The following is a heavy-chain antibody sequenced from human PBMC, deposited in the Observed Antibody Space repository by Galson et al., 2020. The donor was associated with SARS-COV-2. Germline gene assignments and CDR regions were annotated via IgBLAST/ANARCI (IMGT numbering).Heavy chain of an antibody. CDR1: GFTFSSYG. V-gene: IGHV3-30*18. J-gene: IGHJ3*02. Sequence: GESLKISCAASGFTFSSYGMHWVRQAPGKGLEWVAVISYDGSNKYYADSVKGRFTISRDNSKNTLYLQMNSLRAEETAVYYCAKAYSGSYYDAFDIWGQGTMVTVSS. CDR3: AKAYSGSYYDAFDI. D-gene: IGHD1-26*01. CDR2: ISYDGSNK.